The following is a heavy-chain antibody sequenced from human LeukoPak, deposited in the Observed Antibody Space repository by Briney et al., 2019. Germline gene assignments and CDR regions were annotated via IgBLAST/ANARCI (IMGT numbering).Heavy chain of an antibody. J-gene: IGHJ4*02. CDR1: GYTFTGYY. V-gene: IGHV1-2*02. CDR3: ARERTLTSCYDY. D-gene: IGHD2-15*01. Sequence: ASVKVSCKASGYTFTGYYMHWVRQVPGQGLGWMGWINPNSGGTNYAQKFQGRVTMTRDTSISTAYMELSRLRSDDTAVYYCARERTLTSCYDYWGQGTLVTVSS. CDR2: INPNSGGT.